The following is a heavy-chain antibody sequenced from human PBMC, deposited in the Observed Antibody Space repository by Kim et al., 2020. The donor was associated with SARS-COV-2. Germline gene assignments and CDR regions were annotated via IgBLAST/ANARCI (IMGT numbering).Heavy chain of an antibody. J-gene: IGHJ4*02. Sequence: QKLRGRFTMTRNTSISTAYMELSSLRSEDTAVYYCARAPMVRGVMVGLRYWGQGTLVTVSS. D-gene: IGHD3-10*01. V-gene: IGHV1-8*01. CDR3: ARAPMVRGVMVGLRY.